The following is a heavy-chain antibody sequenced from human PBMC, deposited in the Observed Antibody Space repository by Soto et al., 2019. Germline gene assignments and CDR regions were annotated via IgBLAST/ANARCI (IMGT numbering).Heavy chain of an antibody. CDR3: ARHPDSGYDPAYYFYGMDV. Sequence: GESLKISCKGSGYSFTTYWIGWVRQMPGKGLEWMGIIYPGDSDTRYSPSFQGQVTISADKSTNTAYLQWSSLKASDSAMYYCARHPDSGYDPAYYFYGMDVWGQGATVTVSS. CDR1: GYSFTTYW. D-gene: IGHD5-12*01. CDR2: IYPGDSDT. V-gene: IGHV5-51*01. J-gene: IGHJ6*02.